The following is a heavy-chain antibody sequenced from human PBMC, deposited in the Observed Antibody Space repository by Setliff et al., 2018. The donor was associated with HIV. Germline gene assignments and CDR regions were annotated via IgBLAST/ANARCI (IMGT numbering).Heavy chain of an antibody. V-gene: IGHV3-7*01. D-gene: IGHD3-3*01. CDR1: GFTFTSYW. Sequence: PGGSLRLSCAASGFTFTSYWMIWVRQAPGKGLEWVANINQDGTATFYVDSVQGRFTISRDNAQNSLYLQLNSLRAEDTGVYHCARHPYGVFDYWGQGTLVTVSS. CDR3: ARHPYGVFDY. CDR2: INQDGTAT. J-gene: IGHJ4*02.